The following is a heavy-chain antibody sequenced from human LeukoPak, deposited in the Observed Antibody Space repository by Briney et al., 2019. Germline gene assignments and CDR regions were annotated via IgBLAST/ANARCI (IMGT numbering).Heavy chain of an antibody. CDR3: AKGYSSSWYSVHDH. Sequence: GGSLRLSCAGSGFSISTYAMSWVRRAPGKGLEWVSGISGGGGDNTYYADSVKGRFTISRDNSKNTLHLQMSSLRAEDTAVYYCAKGYSSSWYSVHDHRGQGTLVTVSS. CDR1: GFSISTYA. J-gene: IGHJ4*02. V-gene: IGHV3-23*01. D-gene: IGHD6-13*01. CDR2: ISGGGGDNT.